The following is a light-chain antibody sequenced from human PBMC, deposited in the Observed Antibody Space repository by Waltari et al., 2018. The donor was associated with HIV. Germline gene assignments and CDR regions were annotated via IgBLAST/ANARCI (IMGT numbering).Light chain of an antibody. CDR3: HVWDRSSDHHV. V-gene: IGLV3-21*02. Sequence: SYVLTQPPSVSVAPGQTARITCGGHKIGSKSVHRYQQKAGRAPVLVVYNGSDRPPGIPERFSGSRSGNTATLTISRVEAGDEADYYCHVWDRSSDHHVFGTGTKVTVL. CDR2: NGS. CDR1: KIGSKS. J-gene: IGLJ1*01.